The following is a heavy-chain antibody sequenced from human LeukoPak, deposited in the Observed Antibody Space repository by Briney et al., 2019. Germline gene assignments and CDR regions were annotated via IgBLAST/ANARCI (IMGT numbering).Heavy chain of an antibody. CDR3: ARVGGYSYGNYYFNY. CDR1: GYSISIGYY. CDR2: ISHSGST. V-gene: IGHV4-38-2*01. J-gene: IGHJ4*02. Sequence: SSETLSLTCAVSGYSISIGYYWGWIRQPPGKGLDWIGSISHSGSTYYNPSLRSRVTISIDTSKNQFSLRLNSVTATDTAVYYCARVGGYSYGNYYFNYWGQGTLVTVSS. D-gene: IGHD5-18*01.